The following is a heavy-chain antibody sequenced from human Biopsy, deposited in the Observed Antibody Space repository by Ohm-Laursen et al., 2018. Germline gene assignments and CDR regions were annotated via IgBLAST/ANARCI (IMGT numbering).Heavy chain of an antibody. D-gene: IGHD3-16*01. CDR2: VSTYNGNT. CDR3: ARVREGGLLDY. CDR1: GYIFTSFG. Sequence: ASVKVSCKGSGYIFTSFGVSWVRQAPGHGLEWMGWVSTYNGNTEYEQKFQGRVTMTTDTSANTAYMELRSLRSDDTAVYFCARVREGGLLDYWGRGIRVTVSS. V-gene: IGHV1-18*01. J-gene: IGHJ4*02.